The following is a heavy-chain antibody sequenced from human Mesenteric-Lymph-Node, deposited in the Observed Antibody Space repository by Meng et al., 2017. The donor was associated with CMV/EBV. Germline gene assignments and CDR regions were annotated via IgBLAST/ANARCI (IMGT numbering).Heavy chain of an antibody. CDR1: GGSMSGFY. D-gene: IGHD6-19*01. J-gene: IGHJ5*02. CDR2: IYYSGST. V-gene: IGHV4-59*01. Sequence: GSLRLSCTVSGGSMSGFYWNWIRQVPGKGLEFIGYIYYSGSTKYNSALNGRVSISRDTSREQFALQLRSVTAADTAVYYCARAAGWFDPWGQGTLVTVSS. CDR3: ARAAGWFDP.